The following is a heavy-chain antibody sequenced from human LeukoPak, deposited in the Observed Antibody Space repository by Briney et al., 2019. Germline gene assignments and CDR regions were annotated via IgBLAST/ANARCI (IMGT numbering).Heavy chain of an antibody. Sequence: GGSLRLSCAASGFTFSSYWMHWVRQAPGKGLVWVSRINSDGSSTSYADSVKGRFTISRDNSKNTLYLQMNSLRAEDTAVYYCAKVVAGTLRAPFDYWGQGTLVTVSS. CDR1: GFTFSSYW. D-gene: IGHD2-15*01. CDR2: INSDGSST. V-gene: IGHV3-74*01. J-gene: IGHJ4*02. CDR3: AKVVAGTLRAPFDY.